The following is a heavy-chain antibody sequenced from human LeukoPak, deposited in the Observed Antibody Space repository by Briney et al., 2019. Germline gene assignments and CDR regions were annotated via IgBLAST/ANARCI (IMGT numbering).Heavy chain of an antibody. V-gene: IGHV3-74*01. CDR1: GLAFSAYK. D-gene: IGHD3-22*01. Sequence: GGSLRLSCAASGLAFSAYKMHWVRQAPRKGLVWVSRISTDGYTTDYADFVQGRFTISRDNAKNTLYLQMNSLRAEDTAVYYCVRDFGESSGYYFDYWGQGTLVTVSS. J-gene: IGHJ4*02. CDR2: ISTDGYTT. CDR3: VRDFGESSGYYFDY.